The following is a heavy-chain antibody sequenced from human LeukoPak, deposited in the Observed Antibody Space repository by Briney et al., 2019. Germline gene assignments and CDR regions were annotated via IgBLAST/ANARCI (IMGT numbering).Heavy chain of an antibody. Sequence: SETLSLTCTVSGASLSGSYWSWIRQPPGNQLEWIGYIYSSGSSGITNYNPSLKSRVIISPDTSKNEFSLNLSSVTAADAAVYYCERLAARRSYYYSGMDVWGQGTTVTVSS. CDR2: IYSSGSSGIT. CDR3: ERLAARRSYYYSGMDV. J-gene: IGHJ6*02. V-gene: IGHV4-59*01. CDR1: GASLSGSY.